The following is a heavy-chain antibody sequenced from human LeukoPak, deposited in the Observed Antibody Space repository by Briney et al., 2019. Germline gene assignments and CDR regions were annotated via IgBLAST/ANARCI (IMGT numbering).Heavy chain of an antibody. V-gene: IGHV5-51*01. CDR3: ARLYGKEFDY. CDR2: IYPSDSDT. CDR1: GYYFTTSW. D-gene: IGHD4-17*01. Sequence: GESLKISCKGSGYYFTTSWIGWVRQMPGKDLEWMGNIYPSDSDTRYSPSFQGHVTLFVDKSISTAYLQWSSLRASDTAMYYCARLYGKEFDYWGQGTLVTVSS. J-gene: IGHJ4*02.